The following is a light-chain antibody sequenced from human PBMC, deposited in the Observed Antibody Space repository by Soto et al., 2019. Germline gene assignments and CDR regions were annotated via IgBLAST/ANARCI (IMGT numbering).Light chain of an antibody. J-gene: IGKJ2*01. CDR2: AAS. Sequence: DLQMTQSPTSLSASVGDRVTITCRASQGIRNFVAWYQQKPGKPPKLLIYAASTLQSGVPSRFSGSGSGTDFTLTINSLQPEDVATYSCQKYSSVPVFGPGTKLEIK. CDR3: QKYSSVPV. V-gene: IGKV1-27*01. CDR1: QGIRNF.